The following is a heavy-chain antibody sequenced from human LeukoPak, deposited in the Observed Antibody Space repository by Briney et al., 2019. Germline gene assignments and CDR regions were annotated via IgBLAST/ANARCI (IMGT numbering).Heavy chain of an antibody. CDR1: GFTFGNYA. J-gene: IGHJ4*02. CDR2: ISGSGGST. Sequence: GGSLRLSCAASGFTFGNYAINWVRQAPGKGLEWVSGISGSGGSTDYADSVEGRFTISRDNSKNTLYLQMNNLRVEDTAVYYCAKEVGYDCSGLFDYWGQGTLVTVSS. V-gene: IGHV3-23*01. CDR3: AKEVGYDCSGLFDY. D-gene: IGHD3-22*01.